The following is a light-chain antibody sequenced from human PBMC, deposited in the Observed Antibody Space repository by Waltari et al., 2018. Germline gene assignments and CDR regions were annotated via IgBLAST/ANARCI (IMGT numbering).Light chain of an antibody. CDR1: ALPKQY. CDR3: ISYTSRTTYV. CDR2: KDS. V-gene: IGLV3-25*03. J-gene: IGLJ1*01. Sequence: SSELTQPLSVSVSPGQTARITCSGDALPKQYASWYQKKPGQAPLLVIFKDSERPSLIPERFSGSSSGTVVALTISGVQAEDEADYYCISYTSRTTYVFGTGTKV.